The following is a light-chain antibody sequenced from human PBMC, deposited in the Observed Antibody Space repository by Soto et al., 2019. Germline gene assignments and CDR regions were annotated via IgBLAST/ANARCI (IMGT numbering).Light chain of an antibody. V-gene: IGKV1-5*03. Sequence: DIQMTQSPSTLSGSVGDRVTIPCRASQTISSWLAWYQQKPGKAPKLLIYKASTLKSGVPSRFSGSGSGTEFTLTISSLQPDDFATYYCQHYNSYSEAFGQGTKVEL. CDR1: QTISSW. CDR2: KAS. CDR3: QHYNSYSEA. J-gene: IGKJ1*01.